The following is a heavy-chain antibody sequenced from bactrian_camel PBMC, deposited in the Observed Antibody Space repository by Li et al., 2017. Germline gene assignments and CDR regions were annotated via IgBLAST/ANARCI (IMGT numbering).Heavy chain of an antibody. CDR2: IYSGGSTT. CDR1: GFTFSHSW. J-gene: IGHJ6*01. V-gene: IGHV3-2*01. Sequence: HVQLVESGGGLVQPGGSLRLSCAASGFTFSHSWMSWLRQAPGEGLEWVSSIYSGGSTTYYADSVKGRFTLSRDDAKNTLYLQMNSLKIEDTAVYYCATQADYANYADFGYWGQGTQVTVS. CDR3: ATQADYANYADFGY. D-gene: IGHD4*01.